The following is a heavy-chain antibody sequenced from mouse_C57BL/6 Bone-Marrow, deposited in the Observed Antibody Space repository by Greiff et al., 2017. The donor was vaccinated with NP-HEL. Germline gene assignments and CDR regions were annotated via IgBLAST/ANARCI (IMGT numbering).Heavy chain of an antibody. J-gene: IGHJ2*01. CDR2: ISNGGGST. V-gene: IGHV5-12*01. CDR3: ARHPLSSYNYFDY. Sequence: EVHLVESGGGLVQPGGSLKLSCAASGFTFSDYYMYWVRQTPEKRLEWVAYISNGGGSTYYPDTVKGRFTISRDNAKNTLYLQMSRLKSEDTAMYYGARHPLSSYNYFDYWGQGTTLTVSS. CDR1: GFTFSDYY. D-gene: IGHD1-1*01.